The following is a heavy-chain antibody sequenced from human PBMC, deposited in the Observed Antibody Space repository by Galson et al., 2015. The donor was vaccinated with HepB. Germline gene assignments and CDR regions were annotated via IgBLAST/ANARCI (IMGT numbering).Heavy chain of an antibody. J-gene: IGHJ4*02. Sequence: SLRLSCAASGFTFNKAWMSWVRQAPRKGLEWIGRIKSKSDGGTTDYAAFVKGRFTISRDDSKNTVHLQMNSLRPEDTAVYYCATAWRPLGYWGQGSLVTVSS. CDR2: IKSKSDGGTT. CDR1: GFTFNKAW. V-gene: IGHV3-15*01. CDR3: ATAWRPLGY. D-gene: IGHD3-16*01.